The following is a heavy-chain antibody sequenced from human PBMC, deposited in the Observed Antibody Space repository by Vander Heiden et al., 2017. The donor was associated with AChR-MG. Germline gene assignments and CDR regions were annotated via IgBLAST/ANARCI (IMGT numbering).Heavy chain of an antibody. CDR3: ARGMDV. J-gene: IGHJ6*02. V-gene: IGHV3-48*01. CDR2: ISRRRGTI. Sequence: EVQLVESGGGLVQTGGSLRLSCAASGFIFSSYSMNWVRQAPGKGLEWVSYISRRRGTIYYADSVKGRFTISKDNAKKSMYMHMNSLRAEDTARYYCARGMDVWGQGTTVTVSS. CDR1: GFIFSSYS.